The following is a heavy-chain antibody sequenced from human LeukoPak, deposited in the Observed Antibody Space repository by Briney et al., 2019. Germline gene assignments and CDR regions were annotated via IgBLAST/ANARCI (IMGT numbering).Heavy chain of an antibody. CDR2: ISSSNITI. D-gene: IGHD1-26*01. V-gene: IGHV3-48*04. J-gene: IGHJ4*02. Sequence: PGGSLRLSCAASGFTFSSYSVNWVRQAPGKGLEWVSYISSSNITIYYADSVKGRFTISRDNAKNSLYLQMNSLRAEDTAVYYCARERGSFVDYWGQGTLVTVSS. CDR1: GFTFSSYS. CDR3: ARERGSFVDY.